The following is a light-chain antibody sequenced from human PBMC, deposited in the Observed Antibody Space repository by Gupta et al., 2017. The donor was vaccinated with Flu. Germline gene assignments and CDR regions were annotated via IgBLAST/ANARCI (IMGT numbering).Light chain of an antibody. CDR3: SSYTSSYTYV. J-gene: IGLJ1*01. V-gene: IGLV2-18*02. CDR2: EVS. CDR1: SSDVGDYNR. Sequence: QSALTQPPSVSGSPGQSVTISCTATSSDVGDYNRVSWYQQSPGTAPKLMIYEVSHRPSGVPDRFSGSKSGNTASLTISGLQGEDEADYYCSSYTSSYTYVFGTGTKVTVL.